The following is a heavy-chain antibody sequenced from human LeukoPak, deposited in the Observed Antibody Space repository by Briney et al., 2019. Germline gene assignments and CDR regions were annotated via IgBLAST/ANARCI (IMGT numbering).Heavy chain of an antibody. Sequence: ASVKVSCKASGYTFTSYAMHWVRQAPGQRLEWMGWINAGNGNTKYSQKFQGRVNITRDTSASTAYMELSSLRSEDTAVYYCAIAPITMVRGSWFDPWGEGTLVTVSS. CDR3: AIAPITMVRGSWFDP. CDR2: INAGNGNT. D-gene: IGHD3-10*01. CDR1: GYTFTSYA. J-gene: IGHJ5*02. V-gene: IGHV1-3*01.